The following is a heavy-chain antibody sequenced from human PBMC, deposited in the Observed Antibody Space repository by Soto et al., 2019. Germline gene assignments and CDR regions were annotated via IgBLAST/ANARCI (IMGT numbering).Heavy chain of an antibody. V-gene: IGHV3-30-3*01. CDR3: ARGGPEAYCSSTTCHYGLDV. Sequence: QVQVVESGGGVVQPGRSLRLSCAASGFTFSPYAMHWVRQAPGKGLEGVAVISYDGSDKYNADSVKGRFTVSRDNSRNTLYLQMNSLRTEDTAVYYCARGGPEAYCSSTTCHYGLDVWGLGTTVTVCS. CDR2: ISYDGSDK. J-gene: IGHJ6*02. D-gene: IGHD2-2*01. CDR1: GFTFSPYA.